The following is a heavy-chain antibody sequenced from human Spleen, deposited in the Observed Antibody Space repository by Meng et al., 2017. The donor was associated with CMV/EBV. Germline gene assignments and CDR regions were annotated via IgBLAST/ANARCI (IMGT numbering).Heavy chain of an antibody. CDR3: ARGSTSVTMIVVVFTAASLAYDS. J-gene: IGHJ4*02. CDR1: GGSFSGYG. D-gene: IGHD3-22*01. V-gene: IGHV4-34*01. CDR2: INHRGST. Sequence: SETLSLTCAVYGGSFSGYGWSWIRQSPGKGLEWIGEINHRGSTRYNPSLKGRLTISVDTSKNQFSLKLNSVTAADTAVYYCARGSTSVTMIVVVFTAASLAYDSWGQGTLVTVSS.